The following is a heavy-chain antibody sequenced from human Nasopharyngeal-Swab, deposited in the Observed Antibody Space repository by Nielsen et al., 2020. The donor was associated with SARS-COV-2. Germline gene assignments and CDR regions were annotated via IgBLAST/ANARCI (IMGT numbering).Heavy chain of an antibody. CDR3: AKEGSRTTVITIYWYFDL. CDR1: GFTFSSYA. Sequence: GGSLRLSCEASGFTFSSYAMSWVRQAPGKGLEWVSAISGSGGSTYYADSVKGRFTISRDNSKNTLYLQMNSLRAEDTAVYHCAKEGSRTTVITIYWYFDLWGRGTLVTVSS. V-gene: IGHV3-23*01. CDR2: ISGSGGST. D-gene: IGHD2/OR15-2a*01. J-gene: IGHJ2*01.